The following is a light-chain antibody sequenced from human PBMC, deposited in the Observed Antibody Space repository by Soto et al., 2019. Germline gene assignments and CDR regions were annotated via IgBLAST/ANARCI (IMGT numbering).Light chain of an antibody. CDR2: GTS. V-gene: IGKV3-15*01. J-gene: IGKJ4*01. CDR1: QSVSTN. Sequence: ETVMTQSPATLSVSPGERATLSCRASQSVSTNLAWYQQKPGQAPRLLIYGTSTRATGIPARFSGSGSGTEFSLTISSLQSEDFSVSYCQQYNNWPLTFGGGTKVDIK. CDR3: QQYNNWPLT.